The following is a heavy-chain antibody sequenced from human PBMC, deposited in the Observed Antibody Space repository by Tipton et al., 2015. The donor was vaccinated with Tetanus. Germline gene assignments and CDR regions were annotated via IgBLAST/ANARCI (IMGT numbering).Heavy chain of an antibody. Sequence: SLRLSCAASGFTFSSYAMSWVRQAPGKGLEWVSAISGSGGSTYYADSVKGRFTISRDNSKNTVYLQMNSLRAVDTAVYYWAKDRILFQLSTLDCWGQITLVPVPS. V-gene: IGHV3-23*01. CDR2: ISGSGGST. CDR1: GFTFSSYA. D-gene: IGHD2-2*01. CDR3: AKDRILFQLSTLDC. J-gene: IGHJ4*02.